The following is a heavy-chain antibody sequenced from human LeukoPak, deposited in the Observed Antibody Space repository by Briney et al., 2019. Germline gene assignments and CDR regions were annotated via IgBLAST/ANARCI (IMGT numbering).Heavy chain of an antibody. CDR3: ARDRSYDSSGAFDI. Sequence: PSETLSLTCAVYGGSFSGYYWSWIRQPPGKGPEWIGYIYYSGSTNYNPSLKSRVTISVDTSKNQFSLKLSSVTAADTAVYYCARDRSYDSSGAFDIWGQGTMVTVSS. D-gene: IGHD3-22*01. V-gene: IGHV4-59*01. J-gene: IGHJ3*02. CDR2: IYYSGST. CDR1: GGSFSGYY.